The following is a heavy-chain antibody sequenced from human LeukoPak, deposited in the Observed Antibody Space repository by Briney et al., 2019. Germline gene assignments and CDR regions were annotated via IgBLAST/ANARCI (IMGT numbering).Heavy chain of an antibody. Sequence: QPGGSLRLSCAASGFTFSSYSMNWVRQAPGKGLEWVSAISGSGGSTYYADSVKGRFTISRDNSKNTLYLQMNSLRAEDTAVYYCAKDGGWLGEPPFAPWGQETLVTVSS. CDR3: AKDGGWLGEPPFAP. D-gene: IGHD3-10*01. V-gene: IGHV3-23*01. J-gene: IGHJ5*02. CDR1: GFTFSSYS. CDR2: ISGSGGST.